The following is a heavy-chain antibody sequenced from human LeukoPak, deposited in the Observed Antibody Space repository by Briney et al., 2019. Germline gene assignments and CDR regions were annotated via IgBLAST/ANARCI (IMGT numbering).Heavy chain of an antibody. CDR3: ARGGAYGSGSYWVGYYYYGMDV. V-gene: IGHV4-59*01. CDR1: GGSISSYY. J-gene: IGHJ6*02. Sequence: SETLSLTSTVSGGSISSYYWSWIRQPPGKGLEWIGYIYYSGSTNYNPSLKSRVTISVDTSKNQFSLKLSSVTAADTAVYYCARGGAYGSGSYWVGYYYYGMDVWGQGTTVTVSS. D-gene: IGHD3-10*01. CDR2: IYYSGST.